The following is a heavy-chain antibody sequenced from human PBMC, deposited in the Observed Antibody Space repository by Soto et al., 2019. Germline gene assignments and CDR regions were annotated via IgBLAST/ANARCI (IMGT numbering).Heavy chain of an antibody. J-gene: IGHJ4*02. V-gene: IGHV1-3*01. Sequence: XXVSCKASGYTFTSYAMHWVRQAPGQRLEWMGWINAGNGXTKYSQKFQGRVTITRDTSASTAYMELSSLRSEDTAVYYCARDVAAADYWGQGTLVTVSS. CDR3: ARDVAAADY. D-gene: IGHD2-2*01. CDR2: INAGNGXT. CDR1: GYTFTSYA.